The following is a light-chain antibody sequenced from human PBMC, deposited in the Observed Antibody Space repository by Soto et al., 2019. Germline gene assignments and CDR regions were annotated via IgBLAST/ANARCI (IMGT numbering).Light chain of an antibody. Sequence: DIQMTQSPSSLSASVGDRVTITCRASQGISNYLAWYQQQPGKVPKLLIYVASTLQSGVPSRFSGSGSGTDFTLTISSLQPEDVATYYCEKYNSAPWTFGQGTKVEIK. CDR3: EKYNSAPWT. CDR1: QGISNY. V-gene: IGKV1-27*01. CDR2: VAS. J-gene: IGKJ1*01.